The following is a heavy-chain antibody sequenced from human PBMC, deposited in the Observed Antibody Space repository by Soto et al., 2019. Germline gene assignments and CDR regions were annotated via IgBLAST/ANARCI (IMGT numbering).Heavy chain of an antibody. CDR2: ISGSGGST. J-gene: IGHJ6*04. Sequence: GGSLRLSCEASGFTFSNYAMSWVRQAPGKGLEWVSVISGSGGSTNYADSAKGRFTISRDNSMDTLYLQMNSLRAEDTAVYYCARVFYYDILTGKSYNMDVWGKGTTVTVSS. CDR3: ARVFYYDILTGKSYNMDV. V-gene: IGHV3-23*01. CDR1: GFTFSNYA. D-gene: IGHD3-9*01.